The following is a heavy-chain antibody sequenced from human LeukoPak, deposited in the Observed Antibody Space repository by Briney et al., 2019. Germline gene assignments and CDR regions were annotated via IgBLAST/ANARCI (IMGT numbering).Heavy chain of an antibody. CDR3: AKDRGYSGTLIDY. J-gene: IGHJ4*02. D-gene: IGHD1-26*01. CDR1: GFTFSSYA. CDR2: ISGSGGGT. Sequence: PGGSLRLSCAASGFTFSSYAMSWVRQAPGKGLEWVSVISGSGGGTYYADSAKGRLTISRDNSKNTLYLQMNSLRVEDTAVYYCAKDRGYSGTLIDYWGQGILVTVSS. V-gene: IGHV3-23*01.